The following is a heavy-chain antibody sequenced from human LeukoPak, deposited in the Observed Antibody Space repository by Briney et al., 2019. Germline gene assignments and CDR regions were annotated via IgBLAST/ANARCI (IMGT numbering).Heavy chain of an antibody. CDR2: TSTTGSNT. CDR1: GFTFSDYA. Sequence: PGGSLRLSCAASGFTFSDYAMHWVRQAPGKGLEYVSATSTTGSNTYYANSVKGRFTISRDNSKNMLYLQMGSLRTDDMAMYYCARAVGNTWSFDYWGQGTLVTVSS. CDR3: ARAVGNTWSFDY. D-gene: IGHD6-13*01. V-gene: IGHV3-64*01. J-gene: IGHJ4*02.